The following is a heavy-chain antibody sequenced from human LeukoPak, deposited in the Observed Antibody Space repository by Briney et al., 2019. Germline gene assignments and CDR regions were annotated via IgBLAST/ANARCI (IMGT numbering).Heavy chain of an antibody. CDR1: GYTFTGYY. V-gene: IGHV1-2*02. D-gene: IGHD3-10*01. CDR3: ARGRITMVRGVTGGQEIGY. CDR2: INPNSGGT. J-gene: IGHJ4*02. Sequence: GASVKVSCKASGYTFTGYYMHWVRQAPGQGLEWMGWINPNSGGTNYAQKFQGRVTMTRDTSISTAYMELSRLRSDDTAVYYCARGRITMVRGVTGGQEIGYWGQGTLVTVYS.